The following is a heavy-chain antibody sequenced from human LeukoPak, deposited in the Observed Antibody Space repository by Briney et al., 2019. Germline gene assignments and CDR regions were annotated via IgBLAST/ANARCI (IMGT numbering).Heavy chain of an antibody. Sequence: GRSLRLSCAASGFTFSSYGMHWVRQAPGKGLEWVAVISYDGSNKYYADSVKGRFTISRDNSKNTLYLQMNSLRAEDMAVYYCAKDTPQWELRFGFDYWGQGTLVTVSS. CDR1: GFTFSSYG. V-gene: IGHV3-30*18. CDR3: AKDTPQWELRFGFDY. D-gene: IGHD1-26*01. J-gene: IGHJ4*02. CDR2: ISYDGSNK.